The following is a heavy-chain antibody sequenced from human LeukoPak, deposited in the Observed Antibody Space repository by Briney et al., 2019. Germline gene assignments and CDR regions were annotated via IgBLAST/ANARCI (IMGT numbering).Heavy chain of an antibody. CDR2: IIPAPGTS. D-gene: IGHD2-2*01. V-gene: IGHV1-69*01. Sequence: ASVKVSCKASGVTFSNYAVSWVRQAPGQGLEWMGGIIPAPGTSNYAQKFQGRVTITADESTSTAYMELSSLRSDDTAVYYCAGRYCINTGCPRGNYYYFGLDAWGRGTTVTVSS. J-gene: IGHJ6*02. CDR1: GVTFSNYA. CDR3: AGRYCINTGCPRGNYYYFGLDA.